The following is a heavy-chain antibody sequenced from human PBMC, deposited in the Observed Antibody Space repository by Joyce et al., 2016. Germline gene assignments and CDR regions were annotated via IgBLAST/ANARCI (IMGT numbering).Heavy chain of an antibody. Sequence: EVQLVESGGGLVQPGGSLRLSCAASGFTFSLYWMTWVRQAPGKGLEWLANIEQDGNEKYYVDSVKGRFTISRDNAKNSLDLQMNSLSAEDTAVYYCARWMGGMDVWGQGTTVKVSS. CDR1: GFTFSLYW. V-gene: IGHV3-7*01. CDR2: IEQDGNEK. CDR3: ARWMGGMDV. D-gene: IGHD3-16*01. J-gene: IGHJ6*02.